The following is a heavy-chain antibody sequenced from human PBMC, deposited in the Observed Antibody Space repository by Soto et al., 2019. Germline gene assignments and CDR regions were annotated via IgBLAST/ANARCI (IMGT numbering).Heavy chain of an antibody. D-gene: IGHD2-15*01. V-gene: IGHV3-30-3*01. CDR3: AIGDREDIAVVVGVWPGEYGVDV. Sequence: QVQLVESGGGVVQPGRSLRLSCAASGFTFRSYAMHWVRQAPGKGLECVAVISYDGSNQFYRDYLKGRFTISRDNSKNTLYLKINSVRYDDTAVYYCAIGDREDIAVVVGVWPGEYGVDVWGQGTTVTVSS. CDR1: GFTFRSYA. CDR2: ISYDGSNQ. J-gene: IGHJ6*02.